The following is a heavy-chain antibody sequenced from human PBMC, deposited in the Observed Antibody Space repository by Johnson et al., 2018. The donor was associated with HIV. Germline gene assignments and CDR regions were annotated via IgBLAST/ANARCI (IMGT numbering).Heavy chain of an antibody. CDR2: ISYDGSNK. V-gene: IGHV3-30-3*01. J-gene: IGHJ3*02. CDR1: GFTFSSYA. CDR3: AREMNAGNDAFDI. Sequence: ASGFTFSSYAMHWVRQAPDKGLEWVAVISYDGSNKYYADSVKGRFTISRDNSKNTLYLQMNSLRAEDTAVYYCAREMNAGNDAFDIWGQRTMVTVSS.